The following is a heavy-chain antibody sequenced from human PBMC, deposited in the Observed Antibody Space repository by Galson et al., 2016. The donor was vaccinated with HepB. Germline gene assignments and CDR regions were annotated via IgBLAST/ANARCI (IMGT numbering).Heavy chain of an antibody. V-gene: IGHV1-46*01. J-gene: IGHJ3*02. Sequence: HWVRQAPRQGPEWMGIINPSGGNTSYAQKFQGRVTMTRDTSTSTVYMELSSLRSEDTAVYYCASNHRVGGAFDIWGQGTMVTVSS. CDR2: INPSGGNT. D-gene: IGHD3-3*01. CDR3: ASNHRVGGAFDI.